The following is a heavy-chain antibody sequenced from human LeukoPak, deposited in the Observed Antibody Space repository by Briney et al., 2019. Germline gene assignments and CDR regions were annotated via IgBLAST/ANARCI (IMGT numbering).Heavy chain of an antibody. CDR1: GGSVSSNY. V-gene: IGHV4-59*02. Sequence: PSETLSLTCTVSGGSVSSNYCSWIRQPPGKGLEWIGLISSSGNTIYSPSLKSRVTISVDASQNQFSLRLSSVTAADTAVYYCASGYDPDAFDIWGQGTMVTVSS. CDR3: ASGYDPDAFDI. J-gene: IGHJ3*02. CDR2: ISSSGNT. D-gene: IGHD5-12*01.